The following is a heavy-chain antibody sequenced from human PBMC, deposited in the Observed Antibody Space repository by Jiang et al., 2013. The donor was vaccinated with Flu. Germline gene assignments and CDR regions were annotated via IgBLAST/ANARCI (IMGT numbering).Heavy chain of an antibody. CDR2: IYYSGST. CDR1: GGSISSSSYY. V-gene: IGHV4-39*07. Sequence: KPSETLSLTCTVSGGSISSSSYYWGWIRQPPGKGLEWIGSIYYSGSTYYNPSLKSRVTISVDTSKNQFSLKLSSVTAADTAVYYCASLIMGGGDYWGQGTLVTVSS. CDR3: ASLIMGGGDY. J-gene: IGHJ4*02. D-gene: IGHD3-10*01.